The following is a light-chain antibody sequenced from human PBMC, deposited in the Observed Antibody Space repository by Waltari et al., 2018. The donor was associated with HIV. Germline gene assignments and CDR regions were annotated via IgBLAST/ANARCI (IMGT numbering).Light chain of an antibody. CDR1: HSLYRW. CDR3: QQYNSYPWT. V-gene: IGKV1-5*03. J-gene: IGKJ1*01. CDR2: KAS. Sequence: DIQMTQSPSTLSASVVDRVTITCRASHSLYRWLAWYQQRPGKAPKLLIYKASSLESGVPSRFSASGSGTEFSLTISSLQPDDFATYFCQQYNSYPWTFGQGTKVEIK.